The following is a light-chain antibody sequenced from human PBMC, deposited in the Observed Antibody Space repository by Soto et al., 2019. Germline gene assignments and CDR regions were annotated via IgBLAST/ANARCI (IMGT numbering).Light chain of an antibody. CDR2: GAS. CDR1: RSVSSRN. V-gene: IGKV3-20*01. J-gene: IGKJ1*01. Sequence: EIVMTQSPATLSVSPGERATLSCRASRSVSSRNLAWYQQKSGQAPRLLIYGASSRAIHTPDRFSGSGSGTDFTLTISGLEPEDFAVYYCQHFGDSLWTFGQGTKVDIK. CDR3: QHFGDSLWT.